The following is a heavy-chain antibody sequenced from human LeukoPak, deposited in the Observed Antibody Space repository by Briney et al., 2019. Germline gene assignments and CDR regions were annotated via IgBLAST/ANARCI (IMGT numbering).Heavy chain of an antibody. CDR2: ISAYTGNT. D-gene: IGHD1-26*01. Sequence: GASVKVSRKASGYAFIDFAISWVRQAPGQGLEWMGWISAYTGNTNYAQTLQGRVTMTTDTSTATAYMELGSLRSDDTAIYYCARGERAWPLDYWGQGTLVTVSS. CDR1: GYAFIDFA. J-gene: IGHJ4*02. CDR3: ARGERAWPLDY. V-gene: IGHV1-18*01.